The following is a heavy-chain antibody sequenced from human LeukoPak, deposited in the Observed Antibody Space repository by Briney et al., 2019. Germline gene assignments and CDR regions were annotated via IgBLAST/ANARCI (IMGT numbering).Heavy chain of an antibody. J-gene: IGHJ4*02. V-gene: IGHV3-23*01. CDR3: AKRDGYNLGPTDY. CDR1: GFTFSSYA. CDR2: ISGSGGST. D-gene: IGHD5-24*01. Sequence: RGSLRLSCAASGFTFSSYAMSWVRQAPGKGLEWVSAISGSGGSTYYADSVKGRFTISRDNSKNTLYLQMNSLRAEDTAVYYCAKRDGYNLGPTDYWGQGTLVTVSS.